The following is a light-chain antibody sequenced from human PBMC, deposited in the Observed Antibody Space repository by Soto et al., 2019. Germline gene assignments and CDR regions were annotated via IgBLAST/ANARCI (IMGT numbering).Light chain of an antibody. Sequence: EIVMTQSPSTLSVSPGDRATLSCRASQTVSSALAWYHQKPGQAPRLLVYGASTRATGIPARFSGSGAGTDFTLTITSLQSEDFAVYYCQQNYNSPRTFGQGTKVDIK. CDR1: QTVSSA. J-gene: IGKJ1*01. CDR3: QQNYNSPRT. CDR2: GAS. V-gene: IGKV3-15*01.